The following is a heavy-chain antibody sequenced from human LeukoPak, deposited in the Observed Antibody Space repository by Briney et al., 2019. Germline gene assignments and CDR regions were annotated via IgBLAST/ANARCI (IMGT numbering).Heavy chain of an antibody. CDR3: ARVDADCSGGSCTDYFDC. J-gene: IGHJ4*02. D-gene: IGHD2-15*01. CDR1: GFTFSDYY. V-gene: IGHV3-11*04. Sequence: GGSLRLSCAASGFTFSDYYMSWIRQAPGKGLEWVSYISSSGSTIYYADSVKGRFTISRDNAKNSLYLQMNSLRAEDTAVYYCARVDADCSGGSCTDYFDCWGQGTLVTVSS. CDR2: ISSSGSTI.